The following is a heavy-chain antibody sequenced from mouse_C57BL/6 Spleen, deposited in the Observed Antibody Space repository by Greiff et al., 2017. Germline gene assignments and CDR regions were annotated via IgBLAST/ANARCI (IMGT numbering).Heavy chain of an antibody. D-gene: IGHD2-1*01. V-gene: IGHV7-1*01. CDR2: SRNKANDYTT. CDR3: AREIYYGNSYAMDY. Sequence: EVQRVESGGGLVQSGRSLRLSCATSGFTFSDFYMEWVRQAPGKGLEWIAASRNKANDYTTEYSASVKGRFIVSRDTSQSILYLQMNALRAEDTAIYYCAREIYYGNSYAMDYWGQGTSVTVSS. CDR1: GFTFSDFY. J-gene: IGHJ4*01.